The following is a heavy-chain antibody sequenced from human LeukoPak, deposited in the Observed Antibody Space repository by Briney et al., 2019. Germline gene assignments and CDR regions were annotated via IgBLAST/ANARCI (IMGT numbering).Heavy chain of an antibody. J-gene: IGHJ4*02. CDR2: INHSGST. CDR3: ARRDYVWGSYPGY. CDR1: GGSISSGGYY. V-gene: IGHV4-39*07. Sequence: SQTLSLTCTVSGGSISSGGYYWSWIRQPPGKGLEWIGEINHSGSTNYNPSLKSRVTISVDTSKNQFSLKLSSVTAADTAVYYCARRDYVWGSYPGYWGQGTLVTVSS. D-gene: IGHD3-16*02.